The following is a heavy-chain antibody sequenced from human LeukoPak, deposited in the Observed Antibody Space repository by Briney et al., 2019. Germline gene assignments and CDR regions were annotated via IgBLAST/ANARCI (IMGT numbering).Heavy chain of an antibody. Sequence: SETLSLTCTVSGGSISSYYWSWIRQPPGKGLEWIAEINHSGSTDYNPSLQSRVSISLDTSKNQFSLKVTSVTAADTAVYYCARVRLPPYYYYFYYMDVWGTGTTVTVSS. J-gene: IGHJ6*03. CDR1: GGSISSYY. CDR2: INHSGST. V-gene: IGHV4-34*01. CDR3: ARVRLPPYYYYFYYMDV. D-gene: IGHD5-18*01.